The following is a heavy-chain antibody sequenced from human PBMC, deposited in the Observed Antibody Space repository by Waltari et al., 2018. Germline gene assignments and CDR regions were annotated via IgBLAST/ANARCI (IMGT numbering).Heavy chain of an antibody. D-gene: IGHD3-22*01. Sequence: QVQLVQSGAEVKKPGASVKVSCKASGYTLTSYYMHWVRQAPGQGLEWLGINNPSGGSTSHAQKCQGRVTMTRDTSTITVYMELSSLRSEDTAVYYCASSYDSSGYYAENWFDPWGQGTLVTVSS. V-gene: IGHV1-46*01. CDR2: NNPSGGST. CDR1: GYTLTSYY. J-gene: IGHJ5*02. CDR3: ASSYDSSGYYAENWFDP.